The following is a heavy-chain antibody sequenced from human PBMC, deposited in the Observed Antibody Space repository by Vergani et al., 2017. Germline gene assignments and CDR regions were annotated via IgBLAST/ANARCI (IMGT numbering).Heavy chain of an antibody. CDR3: ARVVSGRYTSRRRISSTVYYFDD. CDR1: GFTFSSYS. CDR2: ISSSSSYI. V-gene: IGHV3-21*01. Sequence: EVQLVESGGGLVKPGGSLRLSCAASGFTFSSYSMNWVRQAPGKGLEWVSSISSSSSYIYYADSVKGRFTISRDNAKNSVYLQMNSLRAEDTAVYYCARVVSGRYTSRRRISSTVYYFDDWGQGTLVTVSS. J-gene: IGHJ4*02. D-gene: IGHD1-26*01.